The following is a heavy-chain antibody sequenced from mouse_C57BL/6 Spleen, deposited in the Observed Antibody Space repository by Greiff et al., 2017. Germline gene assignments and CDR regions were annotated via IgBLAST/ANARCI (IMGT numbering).Heavy chain of an antibody. CDR3: ARRSFMTTVVAHWYFDV. D-gene: IGHD1-1*01. CDR2: IYWDDDK. Sequence: QVTLKVSGPGILQSSQTLSLTCSFSGFSLSTSGMGVSWIRQPSGKGLEWLAHIYWDDDKRYNPSLKSRLTISKDTSRNQVFLKSTSVDTADTATYYGARRSFMTTVVAHWYFDVWGTGTTVTVSS. CDR1: GFSLSTSGMG. V-gene: IGHV8-12*01. J-gene: IGHJ1*03.